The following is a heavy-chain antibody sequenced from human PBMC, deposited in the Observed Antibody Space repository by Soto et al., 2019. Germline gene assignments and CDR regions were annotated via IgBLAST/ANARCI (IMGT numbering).Heavy chain of an antibody. Sequence: SETLSLTCAVYGGSFSGYYWSWIRQPPGKGLEWIGEINHSGSTYCNPSLKSRLIISIDTSKNQFSLKVGSVTAADTAVYYCASSSLYGMDVWGQGTTVTVSS. V-gene: IGHV4-34*01. CDR1: GGSFSGYY. CDR3: ASSSLYGMDV. CDR2: INHSGST. J-gene: IGHJ6*02.